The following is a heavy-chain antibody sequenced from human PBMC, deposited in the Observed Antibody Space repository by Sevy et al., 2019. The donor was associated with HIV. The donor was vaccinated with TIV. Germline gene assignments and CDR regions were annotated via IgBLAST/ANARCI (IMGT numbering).Heavy chain of an antibody. Sequence: ASVKVSCKASGYTFSDSGYYVHWVRQAPGQGLEWMGWINPKIGATNYTQKFQGRVTMTRETSVSTANMELTRLTSDDTAVYYCARESYDFWTGPVDYDYGMDVWGQGTTVTVSS. CDR1: GYTFSDSGYY. CDR2: INPKIGAT. D-gene: IGHD3-3*01. CDR3: ARESYDFWTGPVDYDYGMDV. J-gene: IGHJ6*02. V-gene: IGHV1-2*02.